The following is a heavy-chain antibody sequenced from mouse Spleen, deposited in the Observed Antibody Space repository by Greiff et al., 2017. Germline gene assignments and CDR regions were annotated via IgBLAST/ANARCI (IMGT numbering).Heavy chain of an antibody. D-gene: IGHD2-4*01. J-gene: IGHJ3*01. V-gene: IGHV5-6*01. Sequence: EVQLVESGGDLVKPGGSLKLSCAASGFTFSSYGMSWVRQTPDKRLEWVATISSGGSYTYYPDSVKGRFTISRDNAKNTLYLQMSSLKSEDTAMYYCARPPSIYYDYDWFAYWGQGTLVTVSA. CDR3: ARPPSIYYDYDWFAY. CDR1: GFTFSSYG. CDR2: ISSGGSYT.